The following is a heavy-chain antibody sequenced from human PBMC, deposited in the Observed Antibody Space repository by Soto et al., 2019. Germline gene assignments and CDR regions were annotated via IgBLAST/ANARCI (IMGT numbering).Heavy chain of an antibody. V-gene: IGHV4-39*01. Sequence: QLQLQESGPGLVKPSETLSLTCTVSGGSISSSSYYWGWIRQPPGKGLEWIGSIYYSGSTYYNPSLKSRVSLAGATSKNQFSLKLSSVAAADTAVYYCARLLDYWGQGTLVTVSS. J-gene: IGHJ4*02. CDR3: ARLLDY. CDR2: IYYSGST. D-gene: IGHD3-3*01. CDR1: GGSISSSSYY.